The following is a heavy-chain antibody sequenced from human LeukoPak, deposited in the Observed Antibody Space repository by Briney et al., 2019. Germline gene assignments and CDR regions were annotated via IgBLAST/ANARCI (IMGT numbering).Heavy chain of an antibody. V-gene: IGHV4-38-2*01. D-gene: IGHD2-15*01. CDR3: ARRNSIGYCSGGSCYYFDL. J-gene: IGHJ2*01. CDR1: GYSISSGYY. Sequence: SETLSLTCAVSGYSISSGYYWGWIRQPPGKGLEWIGSIYHSGSTYYNPSLKSRVTIPVDTSKNQFSLKLSSVTAADTAVYYCARRNSIGYCSGGSCYYFDLWGRGTLVTVSS. CDR2: IYHSGST.